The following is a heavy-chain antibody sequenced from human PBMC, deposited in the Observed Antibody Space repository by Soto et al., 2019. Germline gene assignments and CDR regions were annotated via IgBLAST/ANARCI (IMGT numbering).Heavy chain of an antibody. D-gene: IGHD3-9*01. J-gene: IGHJ4*02. CDR2: ISAYNGNT. CDR3: ARDRSLTGRDY. V-gene: IGHV1-18*01. Sequence: QVQLVQSGPEVKKPGASVKFSCKASGYTFSSYGITWVRQAPGQGLEWMGWISAYNGNTNYAHKFQGRVTMPTDTSKSTAHMELSSLRSDDTAVYYCARDRSLTGRDYWGQGTLVTVSS. CDR1: GYTFSSYG.